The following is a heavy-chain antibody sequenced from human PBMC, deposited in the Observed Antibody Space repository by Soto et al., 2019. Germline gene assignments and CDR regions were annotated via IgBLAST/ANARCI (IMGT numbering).Heavy chain of an antibody. Sequence: EVQLVESGGGLVQPGGSLRLSCAASGFTFSSYEMNWVRQAPGKGLERVSYISSSGRTIYYADSVKGRFTISRYNAKHSLYLQMNSLRAEDTAVYYCARSGYNWNDGARGYFDYWGQGTLVTVSS. D-gene: IGHD1-20*01. J-gene: IGHJ4*02. CDR1: GFTFSSYE. CDR2: ISSSGRTI. CDR3: ARSGYNWNDGARGYFDY. V-gene: IGHV3-48*03.